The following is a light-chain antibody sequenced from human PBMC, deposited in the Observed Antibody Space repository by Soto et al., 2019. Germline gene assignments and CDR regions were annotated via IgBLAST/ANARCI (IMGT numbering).Light chain of an antibody. CDR2: GAS. CDR1: QGVSKY. J-gene: IGKJ1*01. V-gene: IGKV3D-15*01. Sequence: EIVLTQSPATLSLSPGERATLSCRASQGVSKYLAWYQQKPGKAPRVLIYGASTRASGIPSRFSGSGSGTDFTLTISSLQPEDFALYYCQQYNTSPWTFGQGTKVEIK. CDR3: QQYNTSPWT.